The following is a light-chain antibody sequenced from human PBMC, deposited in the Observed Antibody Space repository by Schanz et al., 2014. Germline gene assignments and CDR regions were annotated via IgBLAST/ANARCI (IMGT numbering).Light chain of an antibody. V-gene: IGKV3-20*01. CDR1: QSVSSGY. J-gene: IGKJ2*01. CDR3: QQYGSSPWT. Sequence: EIVLTQSPGTLSLSPGERATLSCWASQSVSSGYLAWYQQKPGQAPKLLIYDTSNRATGIPARFSGSGSGTDLTLTISSVEPEDFAVYYCQQYGSSPWTFGQGTKLEIK. CDR2: DTS.